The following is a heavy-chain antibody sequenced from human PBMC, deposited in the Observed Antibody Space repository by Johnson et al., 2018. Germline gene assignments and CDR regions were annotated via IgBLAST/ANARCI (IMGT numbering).Heavy chain of an antibody. D-gene: IGHD3-16*01. CDR2: IYYSGST. Sequence: QVQLQESGPGLVKPSETXSLTCTVSGGSISSYYWSWIRQPPGKGLEWIGYIYYSGSTNYNPSLKSRVTITVDTSKNQFSLKLSSVTAADTAVYYCARVIRSPHDYYYYYYMDVWGKGTTVTVSS. V-gene: IGHV4-59*01. J-gene: IGHJ6*03. CDR1: GGSISSYY. CDR3: ARVIRSPHDYYYYYYMDV.